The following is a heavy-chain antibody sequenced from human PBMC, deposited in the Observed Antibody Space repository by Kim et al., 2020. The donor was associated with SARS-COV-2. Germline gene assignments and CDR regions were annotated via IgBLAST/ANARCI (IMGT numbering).Heavy chain of an antibody. J-gene: IGHJ6*03. CDR2: IDWDDDR. CDR3: ARLSGTGTRRSQSYRYYFDV. CDR1: GFSLPTSGMC. Sequence: SGPTLVNPTKTLTLTCTFSGFSLPTSGMCVSWIRQSPGKALEWLARIDWDDDRYYNKSLKTRLTITKDTTKNQVVLIMTNMDPVDTATYYCARLSGTGTRRSQSYRYYFDVWGKGTMVTVSS. V-gene: IGHV2-70*11. D-gene: IGHD1-7*01.